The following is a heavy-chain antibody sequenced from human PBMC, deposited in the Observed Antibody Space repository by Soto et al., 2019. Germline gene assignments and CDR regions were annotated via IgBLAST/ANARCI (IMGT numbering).Heavy chain of an antibody. CDR1: GYTFTGYY. Sequence: GASVKVSCKASGYTFTGYYMHWVRQAPGQGLEWMGWINPNSGGTNYAQKFQGRVTMTRDTSISTAYMELSRLRSDDTAVYYCARALGTGTTNSDYYYYYGMDVWGQGTTVTVSS. V-gene: IGHV1-2*02. J-gene: IGHJ6*02. D-gene: IGHD1-7*01. CDR3: ARALGTGTTNSDYYYYYGMDV. CDR2: INPNSGGT.